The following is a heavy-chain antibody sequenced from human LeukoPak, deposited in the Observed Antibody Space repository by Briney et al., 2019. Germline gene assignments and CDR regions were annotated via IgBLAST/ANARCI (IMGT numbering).Heavy chain of an antibody. CDR2: IYSGGST. V-gene: IGHV3-53*04. J-gene: IGHJ4*02. CDR3: ARGSPPDY. CDR1: GFTVSSNY. Sequence: GGSLRLSCAASGFTVSSNYMSWVRPAPGKGLEWVSVIYSGGSTYYADSVKGRFTTSRHNSKNTLYLEMNSLRAEDTAVYYCARGSPPDYWGQGNLVTVSS.